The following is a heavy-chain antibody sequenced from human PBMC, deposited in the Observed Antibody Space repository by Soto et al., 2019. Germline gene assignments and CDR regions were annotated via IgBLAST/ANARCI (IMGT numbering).Heavy chain of an antibody. Sequence: SETLSLTCAVYGGSFSGYYWSWIRQPPGKGLEWIGEINHSGSTNYNPSPKSRVTISVDTSKNQFSLKLSSVTAADTAVYYCARGLTIGDYYYYMDVWGKGTTVTGSS. J-gene: IGHJ6*03. D-gene: IGHD3-9*01. CDR1: GGSFSGYY. CDR2: INHSGST. V-gene: IGHV4-34*01. CDR3: ARGLTIGDYYYYMDV.